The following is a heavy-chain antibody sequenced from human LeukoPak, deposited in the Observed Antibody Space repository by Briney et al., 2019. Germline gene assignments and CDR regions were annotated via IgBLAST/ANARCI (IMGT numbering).Heavy chain of an antibody. CDR2: IIPILGIA. CDR3: ARSQYYYDSSGYSYFDY. J-gene: IGHJ4*02. Sequence: ASVKVSCKASGGTFSSYAISWVRQAPGQGLEWMGRIIPILGIANYAQKFQGRVTITADKSTSTAYMELSSLRSEDTAVYYCARSQYYYDSSGYSYFDYWGQGTLVTVSS. V-gene: IGHV1-69*04. D-gene: IGHD3-22*01. CDR1: GGTFSSYA.